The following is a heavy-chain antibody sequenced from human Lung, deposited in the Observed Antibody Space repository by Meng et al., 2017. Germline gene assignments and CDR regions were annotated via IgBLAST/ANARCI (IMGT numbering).Heavy chain of an antibody. D-gene: IGHD4-17*01. CDR2: ITGDGSST. CDR3: ARGGVTTDD. J-gene: IGHJ4*02. V-gene: IGHV3-74*01. Sequence: EVELVESGVVLVQPGGSLRLSCAASGFTFSTHWMHWVRQAPGKGLEWVSRITGDGSSTIYADSVQGRFTMSRDNAKNTLSLQMNSLRAEDTAVYYCARGGVTTDDWGQGTLVTVSS. CDR1: GFTFSTHW.